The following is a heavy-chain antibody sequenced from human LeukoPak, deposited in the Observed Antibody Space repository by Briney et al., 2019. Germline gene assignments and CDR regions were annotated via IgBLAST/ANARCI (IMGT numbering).Heavy chain of an antibody. CDR2: TYYRSKWYN. J-gene: IGHJ3*02. CDR1: GDSVSSNSAA. Sequence: SQTLSLTRAISGDSVSSNSAAWNWIRQSPSRGLEWLGRTYYRSKWYNDYAVSVKGRITINPDTSKNQFSLQLDSVTPEDTAVYYCCHSLSGRTGAFDIWGRGTVVTVSS. CDR3: CHSLSGRTGAFDI. D-gene: IGHD2-21*01. V-gene: IGHV6-1*01.